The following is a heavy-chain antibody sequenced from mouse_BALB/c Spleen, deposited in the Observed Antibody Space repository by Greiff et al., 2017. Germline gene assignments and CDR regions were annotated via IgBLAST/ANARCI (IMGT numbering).Heavy chain of an antibody. J-gene: IGHJ2*01. CDR2: IRNKANGYTT. CDR3: ARDGDYDRGYYFDY. Sequence: ELQGVESGGGLVQPGGSLRLSCATSGFTFTDYYMSWVRQPPGKALEWLGFIRNKANGYTTEYSASVKGRFTISRDNSQSILYLQMNTLRAEDSATYYCARDGDYDRGYYFDYWGQGTTLTVSS. D-gene: IGHD2-4*01. V-gene: IGHV7-3*02. CDR1: GFTFTDYY.